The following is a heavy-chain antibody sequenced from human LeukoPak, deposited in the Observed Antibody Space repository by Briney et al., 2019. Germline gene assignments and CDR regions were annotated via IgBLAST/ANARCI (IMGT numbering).Heavy chain of an antibody. CDR2: IYYSGST. J-gene: IGHJ4*02. Sequence: PSETLSLTCTVSGGSISSSSYYWGWIRQPPGKGLEWIGSIYYSGSTYYNPSLKSRVTISVDTSKNQFSLKLNSGTAADTAVYYCARHSFFYDSSGYLDYWGQGTLVTISS. CDR1: GGSISSSSYY. D-gene: IGHD3-22*01. CDR3: ARHSFFYDSSGYLDY. V-gene: IGHV4-39*01.